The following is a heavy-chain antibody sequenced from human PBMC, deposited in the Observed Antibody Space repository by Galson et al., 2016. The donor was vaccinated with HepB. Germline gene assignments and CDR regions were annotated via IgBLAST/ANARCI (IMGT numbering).Heavy chain of an antibody. D-gene: IGHD3-16*01. J-gene: IGHJ4*02. CDR1: GFTLSQYW. CDR3: TRGGVFQKEDDY. CDR2: LSGDSTYI. V-gene: IGHV3-21*01. Sequence: SLRLSCAASGFTLSQYWMHWVRQAPGKGLEWVSSLSGDSTYIYHADSVKGRFTISRDNAKKSLYLQMNRLRADDTAVYYCTRGGVFQKEDDYWGQGTLVTVSS.